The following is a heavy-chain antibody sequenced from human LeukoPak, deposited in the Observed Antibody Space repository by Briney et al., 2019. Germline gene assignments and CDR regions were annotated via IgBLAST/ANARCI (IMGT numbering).Heavy chain of an antibody. CDR3: ASYLVTTAVNDY. V-gene: IGHV3-21*01. D-gene: IGHD4-17*01. J-gene: IGHJ4*02. Sequence: GGSLRLSCAASGFTFSSYSMNWVRQAPGKGLEWVSSISSSSSYIYYADSVKGRFTISRDNAKNSLYLQMNSLRAEDTAVYYCASYLVTTAVNDYWGQGTLVTVSS. CDR1: GFTFSSYS. CDR2: ISSSSSYI.